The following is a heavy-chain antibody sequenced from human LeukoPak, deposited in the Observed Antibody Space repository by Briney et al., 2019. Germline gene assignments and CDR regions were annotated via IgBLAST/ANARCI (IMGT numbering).Heavy chain of an antibody. CDR3: ARSCSGWYWLAIDY. D-gene: IGHD6-19*01. CDR1: GGSISSSSYY. Sequence: SETLSLTCTVSGGSISSSSYYWGWIRQPPGKGLEWIGSIYYSGSTYYNPSLKSRVTISVDTSKNQFSLKLSSVTAADTAVYYCARSCSGWYWLAIDYWGQGTLVTVSS. V-gene: IGHV4-39*01. CDR2: IYYSGST. J-gene: IGHJ4*02.